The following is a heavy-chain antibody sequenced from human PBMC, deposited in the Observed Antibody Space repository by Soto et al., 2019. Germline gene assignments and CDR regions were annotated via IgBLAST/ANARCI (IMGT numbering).Heavy chain of an antibody. D-gene: IGHD5-12*01. CDR3: ARGGRSDSGYDWFDP. J-gene: IGHJ5*02. CDR1: GGSMRNSCYL. CDR2: INHSGST. Sequence: SETLSLTCAVSGGSMRNSCYLWSWIRQPPGKGLEWIGEINHSGSTNYNPSLKSRVTISVDTSKNQFSLKLSSVTAADTAVYYCARGGRSDSGYDWFDPWGQGTLVTVSS. V-gene: IGHV4-34*01.